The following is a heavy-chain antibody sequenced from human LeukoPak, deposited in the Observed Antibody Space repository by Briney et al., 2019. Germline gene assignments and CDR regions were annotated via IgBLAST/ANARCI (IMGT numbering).Heavy chain of an antibody. D-gene: IGHD3-3*01. CDR2: IKQDGSEK. CDR1: GFTFSSYW. V-gene: IGHV3-7*01. CDR3: ARDRYYDFWSGYYYPYFDY. J-gene: IGHJ4*02. Sequence: GGSLRLSCAASGFTFSSYWMSWVRQAPGKGLEWVANIKQDGSEKYYVDSVKGRFTISRDNAKNSLYLQMNSLRAEDTAVYYCARDRYYDFWSGYYYPYFDYWGQGTLVTVSS.